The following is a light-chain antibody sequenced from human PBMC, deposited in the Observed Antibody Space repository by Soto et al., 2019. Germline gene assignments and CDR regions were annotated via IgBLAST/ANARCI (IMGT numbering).Light chain of an antibody. CDR2: DAS. V-gene: IGKV3-11*01. J-gene: IGKJ4*01. Sequence: EIVLTQSPATLSLSPGERATLSCRASQSVSSYLAWYQQKPGQAPRLLIYDASHSATGIPARFSGSGSGTDFTLTISSLEPEDFAVYYCQQRSNWPPRVTFGGGTKVEIK. CDR1: QSVSSY. CDR3: QQRSNWPPRVT.